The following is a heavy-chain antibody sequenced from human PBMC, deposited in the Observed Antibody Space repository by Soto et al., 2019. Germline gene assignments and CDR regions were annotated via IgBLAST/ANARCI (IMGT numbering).Heavy chain of an antibody. CDR1: GFTFSSYG. CDR2: ISYDGSNK. V-gene: IGHV3-30*18. J-gene: IGHJ4*02. CDR3: AKVPYCSGGSCYLYYFDY. Sequence: PGGSLRLSCAASGFTFSSYGMHWVRQAPGKGLEWVAVISYDGSNKYYADSVKGRFTISRDNSKNTLYLQMNSLRAEDTAVYYCAKVPYCSGGSCYLYYFDYWGQGTLVTVSS. D-gene: IGHD2-15*01.